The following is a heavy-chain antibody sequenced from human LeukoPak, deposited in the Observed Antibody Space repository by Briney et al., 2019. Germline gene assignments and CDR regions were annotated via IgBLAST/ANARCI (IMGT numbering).Heavy chain of an antibody. CDR3: TRDLEY. J-gene: IGHJ4*02. Sequence: GRSLRLSCGASGYTFSDYSMNWVRRAPGKGPEWISYISSGGSVMHYAASVTGRFTISRDNVENSLYLQMSSLRVEDTAVYYCTRDLEYWGQGVLVTVSS. CDR1: GYTFSDYS. CDR2: ISSGGSVM. V-gene: IGHV3-48*01.